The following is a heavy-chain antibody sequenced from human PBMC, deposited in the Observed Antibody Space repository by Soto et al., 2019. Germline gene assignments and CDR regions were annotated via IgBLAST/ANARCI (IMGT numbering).Heavy chain of an antibody. CDR1: GFIFSSYA. J-gene: IGHJ6*02. CDR3: VKGVGAYYLYSPMDV. V-gene: IGHV3-64D*08. CDR2: IIYSGGNT. Sequence: GGSLRLSCAACGFIFSSYAMYWVRQAPGKGLEFVSTIIYSGGNTYNADSVKGRFTISRDNSKNTLYLQMSSLRPEDTALYYCVKGVGAYYLYSPMDVWGQGTTVTVSS. D-gene: IGHD1-26*01.